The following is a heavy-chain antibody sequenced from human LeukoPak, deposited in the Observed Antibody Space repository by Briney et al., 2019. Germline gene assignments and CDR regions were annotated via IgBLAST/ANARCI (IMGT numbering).Heavy chain of an antibody. J-gene: IGHJ4*02. CDR1: GFSFSDYC. V-gene: IGHV3-69-1*01. Sequence: GGSLRLSCAASGFSFSDYCMNWVRQAPGKGLEWVSSISNSGSNSNSNIYYSDSLKGRFTISRDNAKNSLYLQINSLRVEDTAVYYCARGSSGWTGFDYFDYWGQGALVTVSS. D-gene: IGHD6-19*01. CDR3: ARGSSGWTGFDYFDY. CDR2: ISNSGSNSNSNI.